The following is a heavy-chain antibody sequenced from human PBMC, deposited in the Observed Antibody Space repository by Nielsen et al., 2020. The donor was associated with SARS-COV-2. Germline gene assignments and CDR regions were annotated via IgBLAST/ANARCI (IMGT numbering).Heavy chain of an antibody. CDR2: IYHSGST. CDR3: ARWDGDNWFDP. D-gene: IGHD5-24*01. Sequence: SQTLSLTCAVSGGSISSGGYSWSWLRQPPGKGLEWIGYIYHSGSTYYSPSLKSRVTISVDRSKNQFSLKLSSVTAADTAVYYCARWDGDNWFDPWGQGTLVTVSS. CDR1: GGSISSGGYS. J-gene: IGHJ5*02. V-gene: IGHV4-30-2*01.